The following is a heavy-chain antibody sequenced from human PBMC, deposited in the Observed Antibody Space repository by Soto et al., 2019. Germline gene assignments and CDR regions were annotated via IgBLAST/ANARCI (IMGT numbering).Heavy chain of an antibody. CDR2: INLRGGTT. V-gene: IGHV1-46*02. Sequence: QVQLMQSGAAVRKPGASVRLSCETSGYNFNQYYIHWVRQAPGQGLEWMGIINLRGGTTEYAHKFRGRVTVTGDTSTSTAYMELRSLRSEDTAIYFCARGPDDSDVPRWDYWGQGTLVTVSS. D-gene: IGHD4-17*01. CDR3: ARGPDDSDVPRWDY. J-gene: IGHJ4*02. CDR1: GYNFNQYY.